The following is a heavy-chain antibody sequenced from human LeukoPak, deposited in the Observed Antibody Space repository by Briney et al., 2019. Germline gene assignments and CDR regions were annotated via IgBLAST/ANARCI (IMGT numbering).Heavy chain of an antibody. Sequence: GGSLRLSCAASGFTFSSYAMSWVRQAPGKGVEWVSAISGSGGRKYYADSVRGGFTISRDNSNNTLYLQMNSPRAEDTAVYYSAKDHGDPRTPFYPWGQGTLVTVSS. J-gene: IGHJ5*02. V-gene: IGHV3-23*01. CDR2: ISGSGGRK. CDR3: AKDHGDPRTPFYP. D-gene: IGHD4-17*01. CDR1: GFTFSSYA.